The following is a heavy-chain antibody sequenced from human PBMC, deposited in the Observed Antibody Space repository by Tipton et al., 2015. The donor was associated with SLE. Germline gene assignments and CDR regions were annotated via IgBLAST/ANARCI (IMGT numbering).Heavy chain of an antibody. D-gene: IGHD2-21*01. V-gene: IGHV3-20*04. CDR2: INWNGGST. CDR1: GFNFDDYG. CDR3: ARVIVPYYYGMDV. Sequence: SLRLSCAASGFNFDDYGMTWVRQAPGKGLEWASGINWNGGSTGYADSVKGRFTISRDNSKNTLYLQMNSLRAEDTAVYYCARVIVPYYYGMDVWGQGTTVTVSS. J-gene: IGHJ6*02.